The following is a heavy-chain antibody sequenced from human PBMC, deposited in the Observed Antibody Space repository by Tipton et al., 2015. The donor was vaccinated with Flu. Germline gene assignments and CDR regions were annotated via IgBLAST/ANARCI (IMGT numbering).Heavy chain of an antibody. J-gene: IGHJ5*02. CDR3: ARDFPLSGP. CDR2: IYYSGST. V-gene: IGHV4-59*01. D-gene: IGHD2-15*01. Sequence: TLSLTCTVSGGSISSYYWSWIRQPPGKGLEWIGYIYYSGSTNYNPSLKSRVTISVDTSKNQFSLKLSSVTAADTAVYYCARDFPLSGPWGQGTLVTVSS. CDR1: GGSISSYY.